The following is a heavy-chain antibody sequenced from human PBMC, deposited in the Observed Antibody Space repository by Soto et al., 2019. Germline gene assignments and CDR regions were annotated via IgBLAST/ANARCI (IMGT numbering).Heavy chain of an antibody. V-gene: IGHV4-39*01. CDR2: IYYSGST. Sequence: QLQLQESGPGLVKPSETLSLTCTVSGGSISSSSSYWGSIRQPPGTGLEWIGSIYYSGSTYYDPALKSRVTVSVDPSKNQFSRMLSSVTAADTAVYYCASTGYGGSWYADFDYWGQGTLVTVSS. CDR1: GGSISSSSSY. D-gene: IGHD6-13*01. J-gene: IGHJ4*02. CDR3: ASTGYGGSWYADFDY.